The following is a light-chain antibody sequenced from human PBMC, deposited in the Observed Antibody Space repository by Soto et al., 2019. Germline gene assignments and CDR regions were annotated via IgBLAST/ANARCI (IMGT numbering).Light chain of an antibody. CDR2: GAS. CDR1: QSVSSN. CDR3: QQYNNWPPIT. J-gene: IGKJ5*01. Sequence: EIVMTQSPATLSVSPGARATLSCRARQSVSSNLAWYQQNPGQAPRLLIYGASTRATGIPARFSGSGSGTEFTLTISSLQSEDFAVYYCQQYNNWPPITFGQGTRLEIK. V-gene: IGKV3-15*01.